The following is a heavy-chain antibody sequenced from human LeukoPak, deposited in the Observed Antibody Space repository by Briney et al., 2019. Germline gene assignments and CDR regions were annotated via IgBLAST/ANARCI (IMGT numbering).Heavy chain of an antibody. CDR2: ISSSSSYI. V-gene: IGHV3-21*01. Sequence: PGGSLRLSCAASGFTFSSYSMNWVRQAPGKGLEWVSSISSSSSYIYYADSVKGRFTISRDNAKNSLYLQMNSLRAEDTAVYYCARAPDYCSSTSCYSNFDYWGQGTLVTVPS. CDR3: ARAPDYCSSTSCYSNFDY. CDR1: GFTFSSYS. D-gene: IGHD2-2*01. J-gene: IGHJ4*02.